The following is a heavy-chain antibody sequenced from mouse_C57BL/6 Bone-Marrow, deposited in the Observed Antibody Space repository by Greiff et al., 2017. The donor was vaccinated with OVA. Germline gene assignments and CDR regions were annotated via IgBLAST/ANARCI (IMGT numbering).Heavy chain of an antibody. V-gene: IGHV5-6*02. CDR3: ARPSNWDWFAY. D-gene: IGHD4-1*01. Sequence: EVKLVESGGDLVKPGGSLKLSCAASGFTFSRYGMSWVRQTPDKRLEWVATISSGGSYTYYPDSLKGRFNISRDNANNTLYLQMSSLKSEDTSMYYCARPSNWDWFAYWGQGTLVTVSA. CDR1: GFTFSRYG. J-gene: IGHJ3*01. CDR2: ISSGGSYT.